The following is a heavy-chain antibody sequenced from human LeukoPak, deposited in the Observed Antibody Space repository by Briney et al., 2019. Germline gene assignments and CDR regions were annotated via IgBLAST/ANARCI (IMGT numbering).Heavy chain of an antibody. J-gene: IGHJ6*02. CDR1: GGSISSGGYS. D-gene: IGHD3-10*01. Sequence: SQTLSLTCAVSGGSISSGGYSWSWIRQPPGKGLEWIGYIYHSGSTYYNPSLKSLVTISVDRSKNQFSLKLSSVTAADTAVYYCAREVRGVMSYYGMDVWGQGTTVTVSS. V-gene: IGHV4-30-2*01. CDR3: AREVRGVMSYYGMDV. CDR2: IYHSGST.